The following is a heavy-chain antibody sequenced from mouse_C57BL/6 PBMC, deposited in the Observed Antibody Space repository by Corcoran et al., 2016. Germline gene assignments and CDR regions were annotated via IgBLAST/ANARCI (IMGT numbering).Heavy chain of an antibody. V-gene: IGHV1-26*01. J-gene: IGHJ2*01. CDR2: INPNNGGT. CDR3: AGGSSYFDY. CDR1: GYTFTDYY. D-gene: IGHD1-1*01. Sequence: EVQLQQSGPELVKPGASVKISCKASGYTFTDYYMNWVKQSHGKSLEWIGDINPNNGGTSYNQKFKGKATLTVDKSSSTAYMELRSLTSEDSAVYYCAGGSSYFDYWGQGTTLTASS.